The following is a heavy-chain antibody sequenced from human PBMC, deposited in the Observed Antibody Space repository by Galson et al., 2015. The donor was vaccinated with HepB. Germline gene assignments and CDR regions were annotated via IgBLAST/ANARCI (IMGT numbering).Heavy chain of an antibody. CDR3: ARGLHAVYDFWSGPPSH. Sequence: SVKVSCKASGYTFTSYAMHWVRQAPGQRLEWMGWINAGNGNTKYSQKFQGRVTITRDTSASTAYMELSSLRSEDTAVYYCARGLHAVYDFWSGPPSHWGQGTLVTVSS. J-gene: IGHJ4*02. CDR2: INAGNGNT. V-gene: IGHV1-3*01. CDR1: GYTFTSYA. D-gene: IGHD3-3*01.